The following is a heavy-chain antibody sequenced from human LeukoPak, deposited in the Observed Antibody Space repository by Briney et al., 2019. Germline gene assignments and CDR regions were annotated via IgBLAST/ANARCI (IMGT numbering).Heavy chain of an antibody. CDR1: GGSISSYY. J-gene: IGHJ5*02. V-gene: IGHV4-59*12. CDR3: ARGSQPNYVRGSYRRSAPNWFDP. D-gene: IGHD3-16*02. CDR2: IYYSGST. Sequence: PSETLSLTCTVSGGSISSYYWSWIRQPPGKGLEWIGYIYYSGSTNYNPSLKGRVTISVDTSKNQFSLKLSSVTAADTAVYYCARGSQPNYVRGSYRRSAPNWFDPWGQGTLVTVSS.